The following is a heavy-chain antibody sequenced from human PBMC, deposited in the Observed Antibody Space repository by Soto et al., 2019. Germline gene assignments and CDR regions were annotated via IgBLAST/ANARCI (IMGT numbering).Heavy chain of an antibody. J-gene: IGHJ4*02. CDR1: GFSLSTSGVG. Sequence: QITLKESGPTLVKPTQTLTLTCTFSGFSLSTSGVGVGWIRQPPGKALEWLALIYWDDDKRYSPSLKSRLTIPQDTSKNQLVLTMTNMDPVDTATYYCAHGRYGGHFDYWGQGTLVTVSS. CDR3: AHGRYGGHFDY. CDR2: IYWDDDK. D-gene: IGHD4-17*01. V-gene: IGHV2-5*02.